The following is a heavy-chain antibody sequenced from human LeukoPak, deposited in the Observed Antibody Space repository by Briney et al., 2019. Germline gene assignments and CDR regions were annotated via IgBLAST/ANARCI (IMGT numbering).Heavy chain of an antibody. CDR1: GFTFSSYA. Sequence: GGSLRLSCAASGFTFSSYAMHWVRQAPGKGLEWVAVISYDGSNKYYADSVKGRFTISRDNSKNTLYLQMNSLRAEDTAVYYCAKDLAYSYGPGAFDIWGQGTMVTVSS. V-gene: IGHV3-30-3*01. J-gene: IGHJ3*02. D-gene: IGHD5-18*01. CDR2: ISYDGSNK. CDR3: AKDLAYSYGPGAFDI.